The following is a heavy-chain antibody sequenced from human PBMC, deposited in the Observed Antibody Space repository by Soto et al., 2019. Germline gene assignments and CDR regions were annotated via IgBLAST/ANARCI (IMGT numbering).Heavy chain of an antibody. CDR2: ISAYNGNT. Sequence: VASVKVSCKASGYTFTSYGISWVRQAPGQGLEWMGWISAYNGNTNYAQKLQGRVAMTTDTSTSTAYMELRSLRSDDTAVYYCARVLRSYYYYGMDVWGQGTTVTVSS. J-gene: IGHJ6*02. CDR1: GYTFTSYG. D-gene: IGHD5-12*01. CDR3: ARVLRSYYYYGMDV. V-gene: IGHV1-18*01.